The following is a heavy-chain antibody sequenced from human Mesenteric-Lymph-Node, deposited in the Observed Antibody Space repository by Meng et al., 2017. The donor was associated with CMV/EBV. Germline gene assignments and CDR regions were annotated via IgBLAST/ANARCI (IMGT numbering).Heavy chain of an antibody. CDR3: AGDLRYSYDTSDL. CDR2: ISGGSSTI. D-gene: IGHD3-22*01. Sequence: GESLKISCAASGFTFSDYHMNWVRHVSGKGLEWVSYISGGSSTIYYADSVKGRFTISRDNAKNSLYLQMNRLRAQDTAVYYCAGDLRYSYDTSDLWGRGTLVTVSS. V-gene: IGHV3-48*04. J-gene: IGHJ4*02. CDR1: GFTFSDYH.